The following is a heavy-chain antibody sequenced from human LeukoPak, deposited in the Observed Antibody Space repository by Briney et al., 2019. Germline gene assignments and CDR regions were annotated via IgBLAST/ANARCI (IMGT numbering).Heavy chain of an antibody. Sequence: GASVKVSCKASGGTFSSYAISWVRQAPGQGLEWMGIINPSGGSTSYAQKFQGRVTMTRDTSTSTVYMELSSLRSEDTAVYYCARDPRSTSSYYYYMDVWGKGTTVTVSS. D-gene: IGHD2-2*01. CDR2: INPSGGST. CDR3: ARDPRSTSSYYYYMDV. CDR1: GGTFSSYA. J-gene: IGHJ6*03. V-gene: IGHV1-46*01.